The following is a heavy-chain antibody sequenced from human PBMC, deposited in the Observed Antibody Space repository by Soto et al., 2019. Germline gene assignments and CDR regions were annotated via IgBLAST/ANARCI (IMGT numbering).Heavy chain of an antibody. D-gene: IGHD1-26*01. CDR3: APSGGGV. J-gene: IGHJ6*02. Sequence: EVQLVESGGGLVQPGGSLRLSCAASRFPFSNSWMSWVRQAPGKGLEWVANIKPAGSEQYYVDSVTGRFTISRDNAKKSLYLQMKSLRFEDTAVYYCAPSGGGVWGQGTTVTVSS. CDR1: RFPFSNSW. V-gene: IGHV3-7*01. CDR2: IKPAGSEQ.